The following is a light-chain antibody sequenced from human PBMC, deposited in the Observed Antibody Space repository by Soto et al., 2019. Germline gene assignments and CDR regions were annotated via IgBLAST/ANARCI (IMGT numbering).Light chain of an antibody. J-gene: IGLJ2*01. CDR2: DVN. CDR1: SSDVGRYNY. Sequence: QSALTQPASVSGSPGQSITISCTGTSSDVGRYNYVSWYQQHPGKAPKLMIYDVNNRPSGVSNRFSGSKSGNTASLTISGLQAEDEADYYCSLYTSSSTRVVFGGGTKVTVL. V-gene: IGLV2-14*01. CDR3: SLYTSSSTRVV.